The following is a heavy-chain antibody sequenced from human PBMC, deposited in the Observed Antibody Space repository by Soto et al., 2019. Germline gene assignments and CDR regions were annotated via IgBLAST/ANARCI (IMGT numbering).Heavy chain of an antibody. Sequence: ASVKVSCKASGFTFTNHFFHWVRQAPGQRLEWMGWINPHSGATNYEKKFQGRLTLTRDTSISTAYMELSRLTSDDTDVYYCATIFGGALDHWGQGTLVTVYS. CDR2: INPHSGAT. D-gene: IGHD3-3*01. V-gene: IGHV1-2*02. CDR3: ATIFGGALDH. J-gene: IGHJ4*02. CDR1: GFTFTNHF.